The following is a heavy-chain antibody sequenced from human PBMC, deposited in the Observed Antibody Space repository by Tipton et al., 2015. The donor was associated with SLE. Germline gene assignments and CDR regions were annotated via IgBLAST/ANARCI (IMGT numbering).Heavy chain of an antibody. CDR1: GGSISSSSYY. CDR3: AREGYGGKNGDV. Sequence: LRLSCTVSGGSISSSSYYWGWIRQPPGKGLEWIGSIYYSGSTYYNPSLKSRVTISVDTSKNQFSLKLSSVTAADTAVYYCAREGYGGKNGDVWGKGTTVTVSS. D-gene: IGHD4-23*01. V-gene: IGHV4-39*07. CDR2: IYYSGST. J-gene: IGHJ6*04.